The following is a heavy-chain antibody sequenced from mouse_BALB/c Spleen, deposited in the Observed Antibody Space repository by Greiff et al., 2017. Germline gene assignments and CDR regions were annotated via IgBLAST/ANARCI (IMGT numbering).Heavy chain of an antibody. Sequence: EVKLMESGGGLVQPGGSLKLSCAASGFDFSRYWMSWVRQAPGKGLEWIGEINPNSSTINYTPSLKDKFIISRDNAKNTLYLQMSKVRSEDTALFYCARPGGNDYAMDYWGQGTSVTVSA. V-gene: IGHV4-1*02. CDR2: INPNSSTI. J-gene: IGHJ4*01. CDR1: GFDFSRYW. CDR3: ARPGGNDYAMDY. D-gene: IGHD2-1*01.